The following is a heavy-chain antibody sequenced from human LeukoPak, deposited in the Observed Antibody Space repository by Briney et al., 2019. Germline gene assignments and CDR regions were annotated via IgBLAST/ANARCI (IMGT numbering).Heavy chain of an antibody. D-gene: IGHD2-15*01. J-gene: IGHJ4*02. CDR1: GYTFTGYY. Sequence: ASVKVSCKASGYTFTGYYMHWVRQAPGQGLEWMGWINPNSGGTNYAQKFQGRVTMTRDTSISTAYMELSRLRSDDTAVYYCARAGVVADTDGGYWGQGTLVTVSS. V-gene: IGHV1-2*02. CDR2: INPNSGGT. CDR3: ARAGVVADTDGGY.